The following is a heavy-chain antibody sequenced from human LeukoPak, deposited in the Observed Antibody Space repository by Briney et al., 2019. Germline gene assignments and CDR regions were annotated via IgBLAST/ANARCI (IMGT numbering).Heavy chain of an antibody. V-gene: IGHV3-30*03. CDR3: ARPMVRGVMDVAFDI. J-gene: IGHJ3*02. Sequence: GGSLRLSCAASGFTFSSHGMHWVRQAPGKGLEWVAVISYDGSNKYYAESVKGRFTISRDNSKNTLYLQMNSLRAEDTAVYYCARPMVRGVMDVAFDIWGQGTMVTVSS. CDR2: ISYDGSNK. D-gene: IGHD3-10*01. CDR1: GFTFSSHG.